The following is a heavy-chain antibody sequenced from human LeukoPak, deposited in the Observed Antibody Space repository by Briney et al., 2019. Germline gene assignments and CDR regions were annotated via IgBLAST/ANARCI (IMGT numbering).Heavy chain of an antibody. CDR1: GFTFTNSW. D-gene: IGHD1-26*01. J-gene: IGHJ4*02. CDR3: ARDTDGSLDY. V-gene: IGHV3-7*01. Sequence: HGGSLRLSCAASGFTFTNSWMAWVRQAPGKGLEWVANIKQDGSTKHCVDSLKGRFTISRDNPKNSLYLQMNSLRADDTAVYYCARDTDGSLDYWGQGILVTVAS. CDR2: IKQDGSTK.